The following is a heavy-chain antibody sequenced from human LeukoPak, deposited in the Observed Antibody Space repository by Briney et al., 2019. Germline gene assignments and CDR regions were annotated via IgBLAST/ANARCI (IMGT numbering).Heavy chain of an antibody. CDR1: GFTFSSYS. CDR2: ISSSGSTI. Sequence: GGSLRLSCAASGFTFSSYSMNWVRQAPGKGLEWVSYISSSGSTIYYADSVKGRFTISRDNAKNSLYLQMNSLRAEDTAVYYCARDRGSSSWYNWFDPWGQGTLVTVSS. CDR3: ARDRGSSSWYNWFDP. V-gene: IGHV3-48*04. J-gene: IGHJ5*02. D-gene: IGHD6-13*01.